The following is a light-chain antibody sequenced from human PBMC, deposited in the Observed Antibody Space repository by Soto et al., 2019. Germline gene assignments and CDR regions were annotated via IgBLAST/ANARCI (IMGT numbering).Light chain of an antibody. V-gene: IGLV2-14*01. CDR2: EVS. CDR1: SSDVGGSNY. Sequence: QSVLAQPASVSGSPGQSITISCTGTSSDVGGSNYVSWYQQHPGKAPKLMIYEVSNRPSGVSNRFSGSKSGNTASLTISGLQAEDEADYYCASYKSSSYYVFGTGTKVTVL. J-gene: IGLJ1*01. CDR3: ASYKSSSYYV.